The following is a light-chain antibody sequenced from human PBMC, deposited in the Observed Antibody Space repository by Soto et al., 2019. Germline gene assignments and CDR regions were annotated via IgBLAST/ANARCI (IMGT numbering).Light chain of an antibody. CDR2: EVS. CDR1: SSDVGGYNY. Sequence: QSALTQPASVSGSPGQSITISCTGTSSDVGGYNYVSWYQQHPGKAPKLMIYEVSHRPSGVSNRFSGSKSGNTASLTISGLQAEDEADYYCSSYTSGSTHVVFGGGTKLTVL. J-gene: IGLJ2*01. V-gene: IGLV2-14*01. CDR3: SSYTSGSTHVV.